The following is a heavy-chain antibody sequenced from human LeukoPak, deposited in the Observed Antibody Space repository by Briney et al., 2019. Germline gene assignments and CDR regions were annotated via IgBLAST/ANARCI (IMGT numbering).Heavy chain of an antibody. V-gene: IGHV4-59*01. D-gene: IGHD4-23*01. CDR2: IYYSGST. J-gene: IGHJ4*02. CDR1: GGSISSYY. CDR3: ARGRVRWPFDY. Sequence: SETLSLTCTVSGGSISSYYWSWIRQPPGKGLEWIGFIYYSGSTKYNPSLKSRVTISVDTSKNQFSLKLSSVTAADTAMYYCARGRVRWPFDYWGQGTLVTVSS.